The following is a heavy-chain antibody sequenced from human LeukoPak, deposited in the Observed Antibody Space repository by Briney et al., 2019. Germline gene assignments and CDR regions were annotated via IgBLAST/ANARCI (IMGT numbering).Heavy chain of an antibody. V-gene: IGHV1-8*01. J-gene: IGHJ5*02. CDR3: AVCKRRYWFDP. CDR2: MNPNSGNI. CDR1: GYTFTNYD. Sequence: ASVKVSCKASGYTFTNYDINWVRQATGQGPEWMGWMNPNSGNIGYAQKFQGRVTMTRNTSISTAYMELSSLTTEDTAVYYCAVCKRRYWFDPWGQGTLVTVSS. D-gene: IGHD6-25*01.